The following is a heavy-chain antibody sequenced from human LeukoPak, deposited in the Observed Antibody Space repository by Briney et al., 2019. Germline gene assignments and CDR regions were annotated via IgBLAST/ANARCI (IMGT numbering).Heavy chain of an antibody. CDR3: AKAVGFWDFDL. D-gene: IGHD1-26*01. CDR1: GFTFSSYA. Sequence: GGSLRLSCAASGFTFSSYAMSWVRQAPGKGLEWVSAISGSGSSTYYADSVKGRFTISRDNSKNTLYLQMNSLRAEDTVVYYCAKAVGFWDFDLWGRGTLVTVSS. V-gene: IGHV3-23*01. J-gene: IGHJ2*01. CDR2: ISGSGSST.